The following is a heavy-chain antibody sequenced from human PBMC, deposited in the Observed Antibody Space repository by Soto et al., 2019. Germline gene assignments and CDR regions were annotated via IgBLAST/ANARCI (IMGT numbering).Heavy chain of an antibody. Sequence: QVQLVESGGGVVQPGRSLRLSCAASEFTFSSYVMHWVRQAPGKGLEWVAVVSNDGSNKDYADSVKGRFTISRDNSKNTLYLQMNSLRAEDTAVYYCAKVLLTYTSGWYHPHFDYWGQGTLVTVSS. CDR1: EFTFSSYV. V-gene: IGHV3-30*18. CDR2: VSNDGSNK. D-gene: IGHD6-19*01. J-gene: IGHJ4*02. CDR3: AKVLLTYTSGWYHPHFDY.